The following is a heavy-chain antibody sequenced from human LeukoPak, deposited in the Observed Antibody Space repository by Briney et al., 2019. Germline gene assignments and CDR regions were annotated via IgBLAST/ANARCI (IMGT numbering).Heavy chain of an antibody. D-gene: IGHD2-8*01. V-gene: IGHV4-34*01. CDR3: ARGIVLTVYASFDY. Sequence: KPSETLSLTCAVNGGSFRGYYWTWIRQPPGKGLEWIGEINHSGGTNYNPSLKSGVTISVNTSKNQFSRKLSLVTAADTAVYYGARGIVLTVYASFDYWGLGTLVTVSS. J-gene: IGHJ4*02. CDR1: GGSFRGYY. CDR2: INHSGGT.